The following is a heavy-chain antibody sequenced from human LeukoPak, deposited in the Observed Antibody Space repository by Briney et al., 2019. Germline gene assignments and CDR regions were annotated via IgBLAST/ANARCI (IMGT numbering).Heavy chain of an antibody. CDR1: GFTVSTYW. Sequence: GGSLRLSCAASGFTVSTYWMHWVRQAPGKGLVWVSRINSDGGSTSYADSVKGRFTISRDNAKNTLYLEMNSLRAEDTAVYYCARPRQCYSTTSCANHFDYWGQGTLVTVSS. J-gene: IGHJ4*02. V-gene: IGHV3-74*01. D-gene: IGHD2-2*01. CDR3: ARPRQCYSTTSCANHFDY. CDR2: INSDGGST.